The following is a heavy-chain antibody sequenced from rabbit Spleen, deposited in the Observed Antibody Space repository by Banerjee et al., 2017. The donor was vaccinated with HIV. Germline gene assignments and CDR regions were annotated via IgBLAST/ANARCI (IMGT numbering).Heavy chain of an antibody. CDR2: IYAGSSSGT. J-gene: IGHJ4*01. CDR1: GFSFNNNYW. CDR3: TKMADSGGYLHL. Sequence: QEQLVESGGGLVQPEGSLTLTCTASGFSFNNNYWICWVRQAPGKGLEWIACIYAGSSSGTWYASWAKGRFTVSKPSSTTVTLQMTSLTAADTATYFCTKMADSGGYLHLWGPGTLVTVS. V-gene: IGHV1S45*01. D-gene: IGHD1-1*01.